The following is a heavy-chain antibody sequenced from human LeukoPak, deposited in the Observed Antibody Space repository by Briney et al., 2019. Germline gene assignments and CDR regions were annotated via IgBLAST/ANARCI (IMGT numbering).Heavy chain of an antibody. Sequence: GGSLRLSCAASGFTFTSSAMSWVRQAPGKGLEWVSTVSISGGSTYSADSVKGRFTISRDNSNNALYLQMDSLRAEDRAVYYCAKGRGGSSGWYYFDSWGQGAQVIVSS. CDR1: GFTFTSSA. D-gene: IGHD6-19*01. V-gene: IGHV3-23*01. J-gene: IGHJ4*02. CDR3: AKGRGGSSGWYYFDS. CDR2: VSISGGST.